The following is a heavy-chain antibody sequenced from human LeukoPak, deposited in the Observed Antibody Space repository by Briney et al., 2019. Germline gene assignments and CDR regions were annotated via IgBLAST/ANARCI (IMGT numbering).Heavy chain of an antibody. CDR1: GYTFTGYY. D-gene: IGHD3-16*01. V-gene: IGHV1-2*02. J-gene: IGHJ5*02. CDR3: ARDRGRWENWFDP. CDR2: INPNSGGT. Sequence: ASVKVSCKASGYTFTGYYMHWVRQAPGQGLEWMGWINPNSGGTNYAQKFQGRVTMTRDTSISTAYMELSRLRSDDTAVYYCARDRGRWENWFDPWGQGTLVTVSS.